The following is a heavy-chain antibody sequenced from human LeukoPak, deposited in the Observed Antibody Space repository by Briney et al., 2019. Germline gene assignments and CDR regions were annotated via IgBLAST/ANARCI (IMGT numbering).Heavy chain of an antibody. D-gene: IGHD4-17*01. V-gene: IGHV4-31*03. Sequence: SETLSLTCTVSGDSISSGGYYWSWIRQHPGKGLEWIGYIYYSGSTYYNPSLKSRVTISVDTSKNQFSLKLSSVTAADTAVYYCARGAMGMTTKIPPDCWGQGTLVTVSS. CDR3: ARGAMGMTTKIPPDC. CDR1: GDSISSGGYY. CDR2: IYYSGST. J-gene: IGHJ4*02.